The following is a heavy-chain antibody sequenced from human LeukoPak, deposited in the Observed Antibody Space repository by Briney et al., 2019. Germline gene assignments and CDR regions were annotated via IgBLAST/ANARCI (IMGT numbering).Heavy chain of an antibody. Sequence: GGSLRLSCAASGFTFSSYEMNWVRQAPGKGLEWVSYISSSGSTIYYADSVKGRFTISRDDAKNSLYLQMNSLRAEDTAVYYCGTTVTTDGLDYWGQGTLVTVSS. J-gene: IGHJ4*02. CDR1: GFTFSSYE. V-gene: IGHV3-48*03. CDR2: ISSSGSTI. D-gene: IGHD4-17*01. CDR3: GTTVTTDGLDY.